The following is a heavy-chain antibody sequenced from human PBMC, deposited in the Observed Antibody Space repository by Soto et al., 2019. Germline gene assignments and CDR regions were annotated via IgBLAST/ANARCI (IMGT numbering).Heavy chain of an antibody. V-gene: IGHV3-21*01. Sequence: PGGSLRLSCAASGFTFSSYSMNWVRQAPGKGLEWVSSISSSSSYIYYADSVKGRFTISRDNAKNSLYLQMNSLRAEDTAVYYCARDRKELLFFAPPGYWGQGTLVTVSS. J-gene: IGHJ4*02. CDR3: ARDRKELLFFAPPGY. D-gene: IGHD1-26*01. CDR2: ISSSSSYI. CDR1: GFTFSSYS.